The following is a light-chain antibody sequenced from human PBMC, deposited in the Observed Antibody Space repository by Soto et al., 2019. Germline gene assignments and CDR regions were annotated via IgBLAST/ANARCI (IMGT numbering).Light chain of an antibody. V-gene: IGKV3-11*01. CDR1: QSVTSY. CDR3: QQRSNWPLT. CDR2: DAS. J-gene: IGKJ4*01. Sequence: ETVLTQSPATLSLSPGERATLSCRASQSVTSYLAWYQQKPGQAPRLLIYDASNRATGIPARFSGSGSGTDFTLTISSLEPGDFALYYCQQRSNWPLTFGGGTKVDIK.